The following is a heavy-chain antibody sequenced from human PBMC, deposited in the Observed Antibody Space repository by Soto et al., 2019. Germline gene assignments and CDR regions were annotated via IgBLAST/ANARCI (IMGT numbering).Heavy chain of an antibody. CDR1: GFSFSDSG. D-gene: IGHD2-21*01. V-gene: IGHV3-73*01. CDR3: TSLPYYMDA. Sequence: EVRLVESGGGLVQPGGSLRLSCAASGFSFSDSGIHWVRQASGKGLEWVGRIRRRTNNYATAYAASVEGRFSITRDDTKNTAFLQMNSLKTEDTAVYYGTSLPYYMDAWGKGTTVTVSS. J-gene: IGHJ6*04. CDR2: IRRRTNNYAT.